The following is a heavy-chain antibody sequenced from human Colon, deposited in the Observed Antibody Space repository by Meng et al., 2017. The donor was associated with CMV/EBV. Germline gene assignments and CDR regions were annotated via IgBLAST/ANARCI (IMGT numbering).Heavy chain of an antibody. CDR1: NGSITNSY. J-gene: IGHJ5*02. CDR2: MYYGGST. Sequence: GSLRLSCTVSNGSITNSYCSWIRQAPGKGLEWIGHMYYGGSTKYNPSLESRLSMSVDTSKNQFSLKLSSVTAADTAVYFCARGRNWFNPWGRGMLVTVSS. CDR3: ARGRNWFNP. V-gene: IGHV4-59*01.